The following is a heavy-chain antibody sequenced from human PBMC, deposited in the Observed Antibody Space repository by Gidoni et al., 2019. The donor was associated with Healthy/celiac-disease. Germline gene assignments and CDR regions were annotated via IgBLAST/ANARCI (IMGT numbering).Heavy chain of an antibody. J-gene: IGHJ6*02. V-gene: IGHV1-69*01. CDR1: GGTFSSYA. Sequence: QVQLVQSGAEVKKPGSSVKVSCKASGGTFSSYAISWVRQAPGQGLEWMGGIIPIFGTANYAQKFQGRVTITADESTSTAYMKLSSLRSEDTAVYYCASDLYGGNPLGYYYGMDVWGQGTTVTVSS. D-gene: IGHD4-17*01. CDR2: IIPIFGTA. CDR3: ASDLYGGNPLGYYYGMDV.